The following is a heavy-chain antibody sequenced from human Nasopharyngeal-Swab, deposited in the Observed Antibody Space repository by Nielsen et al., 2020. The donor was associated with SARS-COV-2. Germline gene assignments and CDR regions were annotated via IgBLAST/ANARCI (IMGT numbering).Heavy chain of an antibody. Sequence: GESLKISCAASGFTVSSNYMSWVRQAPGKGLEWVSVIYSGGSTYYADSVKGRFTISRDNSKNTLYLQMNSLRAEDTAVYYCAGAGPRAYYYYMDVWGKGTTVTFSS. CDR2: IYSGGST. J-gene: IGHJ6*03. V-gene: IGHV3-53*01. CDR1: GFTVSSNY. CDR3: AGAGPRAYYYYMDV.